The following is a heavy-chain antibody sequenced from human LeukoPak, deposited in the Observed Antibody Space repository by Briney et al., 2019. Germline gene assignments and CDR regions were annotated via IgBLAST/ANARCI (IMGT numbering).Heavy chain of an antibody. CDR1: GFTFSSYG. D-gene: IGHD3-22*01. J-gene: IGHJ4*02. CDR2: ISSSSSYI. CDR3: ATLQDSSGYYYVDY. Sequence: GGSLRLSCAASGFTFSSYGMNWVRQAPGKGLQWVTSISSSSSYIYYADSVRGRFTISRDNAKNSLYLQMNSLRAEDTAVYYCATLQDSSGYYYVDYWGQGTLVTVSS. V-gene: IGHV3-21*01.